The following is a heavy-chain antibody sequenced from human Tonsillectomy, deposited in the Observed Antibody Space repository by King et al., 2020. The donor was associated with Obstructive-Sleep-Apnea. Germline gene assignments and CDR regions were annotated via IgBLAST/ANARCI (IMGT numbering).Heavy chain of an antibody. J-gene: IGHJ4*02. V-gene: IGHV3-23*04. D-gene: IGHD5-12*01. CDR1: GFTFSSYA. CDR3: AKDQDIVATIGADY. Sequence: VQLVESGGGLVQPGGSLRLSCAASGFTFSSYAMSWVRPAPGKGLEWVSAIKGSGGSTYYADSVKGRVTISRDNSKNTLYLQMNSLRAEDTAVYYCAKDQDIVATIGADYWGQGTLVTVSS. CDR2: IKGSGGST.